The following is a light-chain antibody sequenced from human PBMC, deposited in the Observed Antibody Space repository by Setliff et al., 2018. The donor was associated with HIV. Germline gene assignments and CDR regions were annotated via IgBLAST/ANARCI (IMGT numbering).Light chain of an antibody. CDR2: EVS. CDR3: SSYTFSSTPYV. Sequence: SVLTQPASVSGSPGQSITISCTGTSSDVGGSNYVSWYQQHPGKAPKLMIYEVSNRPSWVSNRFSGSKSGNTASLTISGLQAEDEADYYCSSYTFSSTPYVFGTGTKGTVL. CDR1: SSDVGGSNY. V-gene: IGLV2-14*01. J-gene: IGLJ1*01.